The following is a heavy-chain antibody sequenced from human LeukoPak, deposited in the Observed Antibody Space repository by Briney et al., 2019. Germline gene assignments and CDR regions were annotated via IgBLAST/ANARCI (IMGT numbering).Heavy chain of an antibody. CDR1: GFTFDDYA. J-gene: IGHJ6*02. CDR2: ISWNSGSI. Sequence: GRSLRLSCAASGFTFDDYAMPWVRQAPGKGLEWVSGISWNSGSIGYADSVKGRFTISRDNAKNSLYLQMNSLRAEDTALYYCARDWVVAATPHYYYGMDVWGQGTTVTVSS. D-gene: IGHD2-15*01. CDR3: ARDWVVAATPHYYYGMDV. V-gene: IGHV3-9*01.